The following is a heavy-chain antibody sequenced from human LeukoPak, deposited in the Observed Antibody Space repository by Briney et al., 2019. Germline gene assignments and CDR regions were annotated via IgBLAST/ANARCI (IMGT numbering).Heavy chain of an antibody. V-gene: IGHV3-53*01. CDR2: IYDGGST. J-gene: IGHJ4*02. CDR3: ARDWGYCSSTSCHVFDY. Sequence: PGGSLRLSCAVSGFTVSSNYMSWVRQAPGKGLEWVSVIYDGGSTDYAESVKGRFTISRDNSKNTLYPQMNSLRAEDTAVYYCARDWGYCSSTSCHVFDYWGQGTLVTVSS. D-gene: IGHD2-2*01. CDR1: GFTVSSNY.